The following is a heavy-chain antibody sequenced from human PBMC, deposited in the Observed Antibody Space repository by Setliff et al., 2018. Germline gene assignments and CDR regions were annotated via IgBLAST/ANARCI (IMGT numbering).Heavy chain of an antibody. Sequence: SETLSLTCAVYGASFSGNYWSWVRQVPGKGLEWIGEMNPSGSTSYNPSLRSRVTLSVDTTKNQFSLKLTSMTAADTAVYFCARHLLVQGTYHFDYWGQGSPVTVSS. CDR3: ARHLLVQGTYHFDY. CDR1: GASFSGNY. J-gene: IGHJ4*02. D-gene: IGHD3-10*01. V-gene: IGHV4-34*01. CDR2: MNPSGST.